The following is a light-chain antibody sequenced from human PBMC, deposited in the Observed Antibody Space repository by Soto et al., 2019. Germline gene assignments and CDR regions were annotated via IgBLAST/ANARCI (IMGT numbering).Light chain of an antibody. J-gene: IGLJ2*01. CDR2: EVS. CDR3: SSYAGSNHVI. Sequence: QSVLTQPPSASGSPGQSVTISCTGTSSDIGGYNYVFWYQQHPGKAPKLMIYEVSQRPSGVPDRFSGSKSGHTASLTVSGLQADDEADYYCSSYAGSNHVIFGGGTKLTV. V-gene: IGLV2-8*01. CDR1: SSDIGGYNY.